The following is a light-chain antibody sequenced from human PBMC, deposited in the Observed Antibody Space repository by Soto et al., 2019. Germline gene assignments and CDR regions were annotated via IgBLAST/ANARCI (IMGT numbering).Light chain of an antibody. CDR1: SSDVGAYKY. CDR3: TSYAGSNIWV. J-gene: IGLJ3*02. CDR2: EVS. Sequence: QSALTQPPSASGSPGQSVTISCTGTSSDVGAYKYVSWYQQYPGKAPKLMIYEVSKRPSGVPDRFSGSKSGNTASLTVSGLQAEDEADDYCTSYAGSNIWVFGGGTKVTVL. V-gene: IGLV2-8*01.